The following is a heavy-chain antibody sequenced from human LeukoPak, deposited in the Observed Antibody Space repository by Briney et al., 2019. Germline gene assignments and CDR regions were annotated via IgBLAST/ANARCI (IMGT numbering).Heavy chain of an antibody. J-gene: IGHJ4*02. V-gene: IGHV1-8*01. CDR2: MNPNSGNT. CDR3: ARVRYSGYDFFDY. D-gene: IGHD5-12*01. CDR1: GYTSTNYD. Sequence: GASVKVSCKASGYTSTNYDINWVRQATGQGLEWMGWMNPNSGNTGYAQKFQGRVTMTRNTSISTAYMELSSLRSEDTAVYYCARVRYSGYDFFDYWGQGTLVTVSS.